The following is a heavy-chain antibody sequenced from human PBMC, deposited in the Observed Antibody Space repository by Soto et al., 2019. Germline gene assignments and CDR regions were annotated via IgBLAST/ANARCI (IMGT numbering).Heavy chain of an antibody. CDR1: GFTFSSYA. CDR2: ISYDGSNK. D-gene: IGHD5-18*01. J-gene: IGHJ4*02. CDR3: ARDTAMVKTLDY. Sequence: GGSLRLSCAASGFTFSSYAMHWVRQAPGKGLEWVAVISYDGSNKYYADSVKGRFTISRDNSKNTLYLQMNSLRAEDTAVYYCARDTAMVKTLDYWGQGTLVTVSS. V-gene: IGHV3-30-3*01.